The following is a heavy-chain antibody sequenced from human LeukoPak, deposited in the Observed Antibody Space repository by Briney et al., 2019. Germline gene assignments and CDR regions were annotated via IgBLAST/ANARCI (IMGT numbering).Heavy chain of an antibody. CDR3: AKDAAIYDFLTGSNDY. Sequence: GGSLRLSCAASGFTFSSYAMSWVRQAPGKGLEWVSAISGSGGSTYYADSVKGRFTISRDNSKNTLFLQMNSLGAGDTAVYCCAKDAAIYDFLTGSNDYWGQGTLVTVSS. V-gene: IGHV3-23*01. CDR2: ISGSGGST. D-gene: IGHD3-9*01. CDR1: GFTFSSYA. J-gene: IGHJ4*02.